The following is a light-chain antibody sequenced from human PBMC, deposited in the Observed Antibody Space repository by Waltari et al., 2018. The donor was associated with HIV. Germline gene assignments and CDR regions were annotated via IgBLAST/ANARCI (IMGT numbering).Light chain of an antibody. CDR2: GVN. Sequence: ALFHLPPFMGSPGGRTSLPSLGNVIIMGVNTFSSGYQQHPGRAPKLIIYGVNTRPSDVSSRFSGSKSGNTAALTISGLQAEDEAVYFCCSYAGADTPVVFGGGTKLTVL. V-gene: IGLV2-23*02. J-gene: IGLJ2*01. CDR3: CSYAGADTPVV. CDR1: VIIMGVNTF.